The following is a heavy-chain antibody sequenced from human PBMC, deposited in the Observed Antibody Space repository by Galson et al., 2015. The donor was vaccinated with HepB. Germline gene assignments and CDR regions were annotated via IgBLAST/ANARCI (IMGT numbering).Heavy chain of an antibody. CDR3: AKPAGSGTYYYFDQ. Sequence: SLRLSCAVFGFTVSNKYMTWIRQAPGKGLEWVSVIDSAGSTYYADSVKGRLTISRDNSKNTLYLEMNSLRVEDTAVYYCAKPAGSGTYYYFDQWGQGTVVTVSS. CDR2: IDSAGST. D-gene: IGHD3-10*01. J-gene: IGHJ4*02. V-gene: IGHV3-66*04. CDR1: GFTVSNKY.